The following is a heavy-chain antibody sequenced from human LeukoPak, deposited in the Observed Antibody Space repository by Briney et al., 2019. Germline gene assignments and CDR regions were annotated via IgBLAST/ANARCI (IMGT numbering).Heavy chain of an antibody. J-gene: IGHJ4*02. V-gene: IGHV4-39*01. Sequence: SETLSLTCTVSGGSVSSTSYYWGWIRQPPGKGLEWIGNVYYSGSTYYNPSLKSRVTISVDTSKNQFSLKLSSVTAADTAVYYCASLIAIKDFDYWGQGTLVTVSS. CDR2: VYYSGST. CDR3: ASLIAIKDFDY. CDR1: GGSVSSTSYY. D-gene: IGHD2-21*01.